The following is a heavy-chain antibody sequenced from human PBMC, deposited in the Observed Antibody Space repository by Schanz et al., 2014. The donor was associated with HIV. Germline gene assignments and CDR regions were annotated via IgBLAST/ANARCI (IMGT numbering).Heavy chain of an antibody. J-gene: IGHJ4*02. CDR2: ITESGGRT. CDR3: AKPEYDSSGNSQSHFDY. D-gene: IGHD3-22*01. CDR1: GFAFSNYA. V-gene: IGHV3-23*01. Sequence: EVQLLESGGGLVQPGGSLRLSCVASGFAFSNYAMSWVRQAPGKGLEWVSSITESGGRTYYADSVNGRFTISRDNSKNTLYLQMTTLRTEDTAVYYCAKPEYDSSGNSQSHFDYWGQGTLVTVSS.